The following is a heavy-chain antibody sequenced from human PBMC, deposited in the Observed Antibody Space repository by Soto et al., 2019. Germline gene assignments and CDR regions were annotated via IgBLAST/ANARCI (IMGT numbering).Heavy chain of an antibody. J-gene: IGHJ4*02. V-gene: IGHV4-31*03. CDR2: IHYSGNT. CDR1: GASISGTGYY. CDR3: ARADYCAIFGWAFYFDF. Sequence: PSETLSLTCTVSGASISGTGYYWSWIRQLPGKGLAWIGNIHYSGNTYYNPSLKSRLVMSVDTSKNQFSLRLTSVTAGDTAVYYCARADYCAIFGWAFYFDFWGRGALVTVS. D-gene: IGHD4-17*01.